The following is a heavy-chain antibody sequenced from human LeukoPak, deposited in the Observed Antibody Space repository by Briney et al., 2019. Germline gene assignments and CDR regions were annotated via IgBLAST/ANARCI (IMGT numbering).Heavy chain of an antibody. D-gene: IGHD4-11*01. CDR2: IYSGGGT. Sequence: GGSLRLSCAASGFTFSSHEMNWVRQAPGKGLEWVSVIYSGGGTYYAGSVKGRFTISRDNSENTLYLQMNSLRAEDTAVYYCARVKSTTFAFDIWGQGTMVTVSS. V-gene: IGHV3-66*01. J-gene: IGHJ3*02. CDR3: ARVKSTTFAFDI. CDR1: GFTFSSHE.